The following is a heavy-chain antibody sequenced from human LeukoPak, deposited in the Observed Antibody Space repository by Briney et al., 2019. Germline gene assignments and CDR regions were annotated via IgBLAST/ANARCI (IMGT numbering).Heavy chain of an antibody. V-gene: IGHV4-34*01. J-gene: IGHJ4*02. Sequence: SETLSLTCAVYGGSFSGYYWSWIRQPPGKGLEWIGEINHSGSTNYNPSLKSRVTISVDTSKNQFSLKLSSVTAADTAVYYCARGGGVAVVAAMDYWGQGTLVTVSS. CDR1: GGSFSGYY. CDR2: INHSGST. CDR3: ARGGGVAVVAAMDY. D-gene: IGHD2-15*01.